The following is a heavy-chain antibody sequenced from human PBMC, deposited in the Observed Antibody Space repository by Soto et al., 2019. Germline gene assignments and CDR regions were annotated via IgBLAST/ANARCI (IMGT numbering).Heavy chain of an antibody. V-gene: IGHV1-46*01. Sequence: ASVKVSCKASGYTFTSYYMHWVRQAPGQGLEWMGIINPSGGSTSYAQKFQGRVTMTRDTSTSTVYMELSSLRSEDTAVYYCARVGSSGWYLQGHWFDPWGQGTLVTVSS. J-gene: IGHJ5*02. CDR3: ARVGSSGWYLQGHWFDP. D-gene: IGHD6-19*01. CDR1: GYTFTSYY. CDR2: INPSGGST.